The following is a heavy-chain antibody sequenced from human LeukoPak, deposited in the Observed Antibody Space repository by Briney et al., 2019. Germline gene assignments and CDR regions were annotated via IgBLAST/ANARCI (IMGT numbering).Heavy chain of an antibody. CDR1: GYTFTGYY. D-gene: IGHD3-10*01. CDR3: AREPPRTVGDAFDV. Sequence: ASVKVSCKASGYTFTGYYMHWVRQAPGQGLEWMGRINPNSGGTNYAQKFQGRVTMTRDTSISTAYMELSRLRSDDTAVYYCAREPPRTVGDAFDVWGQGTMVTVSS. J-gene: IGHJ3*01. CDR2: INPNSGGT. V-gene: IGHV1-2*06.